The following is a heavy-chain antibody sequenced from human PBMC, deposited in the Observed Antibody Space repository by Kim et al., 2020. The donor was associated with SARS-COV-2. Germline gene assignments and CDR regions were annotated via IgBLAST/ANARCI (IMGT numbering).Heavy chain of an antibody. D-gene: IGHD3-10*01. V-gene: IGHV4-34*01. CDR1: GGSFSGYY. Sequence: SETLSLTCAVYGGSFSGYYWSWIRQPPGKGLEWIGEINHSGSTNYNPSLKSRVTISVDTSKNQFSLKLSSVTAADTAVYYCARGSPYYYGSGSYYHYWGHHPLAPVSS. J-gene: IGHJ4*01. CDR2: INHSGST. CDR3: ARGSPYYYGSGSYYHY.